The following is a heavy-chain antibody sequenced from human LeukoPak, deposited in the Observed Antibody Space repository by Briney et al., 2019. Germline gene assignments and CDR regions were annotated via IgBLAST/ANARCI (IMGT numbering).Heavy chain of an antibody. J-gene: IGHJ5*02. Sequence: SETLSLTCTVSGGSISTYYWSWIRQPPGKGLEWIGYIYYSGSTNYNPSLKSRVTISVDMSKNQFSLKLSSVTAADTAVYYCARRIYDFRAWFAPWGQGTLVPVSS. CDR2: IYYSGST. CDR1: GGSISTYY. CDR3: ARRIYDFRAWFAP. V-gene: IGHV4-59*08. D-gene: IGHD3-3*01.